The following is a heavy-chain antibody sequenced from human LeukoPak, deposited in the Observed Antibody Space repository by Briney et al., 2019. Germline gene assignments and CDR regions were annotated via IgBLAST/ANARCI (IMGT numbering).Heavy chain of an antibody. Sequence: KPSETLSLTCTVSGGSISSYYWSWIRQPPGKGLEWIGYIYYSGSTNYNPSLKSRVTISVDTSKNQFSLKLSSVTAADTAVYYCARGSHYYDSSGYHLPYLDYWGQGTLVTVSS. CDR3: ARGSHYYDSSGYHLPYLDY. D-gene: IGHD3-22*01. V-gene: IGHV4-59*01. CDR1: GGSISSYY. J-gene: IGHJ4*02. CDR2: IYYSGST.